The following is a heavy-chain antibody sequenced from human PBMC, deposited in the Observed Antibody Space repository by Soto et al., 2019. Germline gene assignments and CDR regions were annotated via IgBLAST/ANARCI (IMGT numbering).Heavy chain of an antibody. D-gene: IGHD2-21*01. J-gene: IGHJ5*02. V-gene: IGHV4-30-4*08. CDR3: ARDRRWLSRGPNNWFDP. Sequence: QVQLQESGPGLVKPSETLSLTCTVSGGSISSGDYYWTWIRQPPGKGLEWLGYIYYDGTTYYNPSLKSRLTMSIDTSNTQFSLKLNSLTAADTAVYYCARDRRWLSRGPNNWFDPWGQGTLVTVSS. CDR1: GGSISSGDYY. CDR2: IYYDGTT.